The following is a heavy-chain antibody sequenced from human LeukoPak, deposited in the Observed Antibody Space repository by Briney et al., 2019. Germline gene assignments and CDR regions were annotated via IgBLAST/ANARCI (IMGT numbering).Heavy chain of an antibody. CDR1: GGSVNGYY. CDR3: ARTLVPAAPYYYYYYMDV. V-gene: IGHV4-34*01. J-gene: IGHJ6*03. CDR2: IKHDGST. D-gene: IGHD2-2*01. Sequence: PSETLSLTCAVYGGSVNGYYWSWIRQPPGKALEWIGEIKHDGSTKYNSSLKSRVTISIDTSKNQFSLKLSSVTAADTAVYYCARTLVPAAPYYYYYYMDVWGKGTTVTVSS.